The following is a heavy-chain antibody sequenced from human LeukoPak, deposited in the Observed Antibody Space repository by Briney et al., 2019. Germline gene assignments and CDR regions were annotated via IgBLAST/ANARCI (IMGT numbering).Heavy chain of an antibody. D-gene: IGHD2-2*03. J-gene: IGHJ4*02. CDR3: ARSVGYCSSTSCYFDY. Sequence: GGSLRLSCTASGFTFGDYAMTWVRQAPGKGLEWVSSISSSSSYIYSADSVKGRFTISRDNAKNSLYLQMNGLRAEDTAVYYCARSVGYCSSTSCYFDYWGQGTLVTVSS. CDR1: GFTFGDYA. V-gene: IGHV3-21*01. CDR2: ISSSSSYI.